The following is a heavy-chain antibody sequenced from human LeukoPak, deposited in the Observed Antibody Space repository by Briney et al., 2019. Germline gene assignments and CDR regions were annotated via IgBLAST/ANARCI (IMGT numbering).Heavy chain of an antibody. D-gene: IGHD5-24*01. CDR1: GFTFSSYD. CDR2: IGTTGDT. V-gene: IGHV3-13*04. J-gene: IGHJ4*02. Sequence: GGSQRLSCAASGFTFSSYDMHWVRQPTGKGLEWVSGIGTTGDTYYPGSVKGRFTISRENAKNALYLQMNSLRAGNTAVYYCVKGGRWLQFPYSDYWGQGTLVTVSS. CDR3: VKGGRWLQFPYSDY.